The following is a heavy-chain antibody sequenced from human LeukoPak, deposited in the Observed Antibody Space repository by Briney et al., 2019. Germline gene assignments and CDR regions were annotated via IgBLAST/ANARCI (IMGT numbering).Heavy chain of an antibody. D-gene: IGHD3-10*01. CDR1: GYTFTGYY. CDR2: INPNSGGT. Sequence: ASVKVSCKASGYTFTGYYMHWVRQAPGQGLEWMGWINPNSGGTNYAQKFQGRVTMTRDTSISTAYMELSRLRSDDTAVYYCARGPSGSYEGDCYPKCHWFDPWGQGTLVTVSS. CDR3: ARGPSGSYEGDCYPKCHWFDP. J-gene: IGHJ5*02. V-gene: IGHV1-2*02.